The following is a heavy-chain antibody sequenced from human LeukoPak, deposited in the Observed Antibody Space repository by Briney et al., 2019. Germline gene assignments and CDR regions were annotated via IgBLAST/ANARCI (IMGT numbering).Heavy chain of an antibody. J-gene: IGHJ3*02. V-gene: IGHV3-33*01. CDR1: GFTFSSYG. D-gene: IGHD3-16*01. CDR2: IWYDGSNK. CDR3: ARDRWGAFDI. Sequence: PGGSLRLSCAASGFTFSSYGMHWVRQAPGKGLEWVAVIWYDGSNKYYAASAKGRFTISRDNSKNTLYLQMNSLRAEDTAVYYCARDRWGAFDIWGQGTMVTVSS.